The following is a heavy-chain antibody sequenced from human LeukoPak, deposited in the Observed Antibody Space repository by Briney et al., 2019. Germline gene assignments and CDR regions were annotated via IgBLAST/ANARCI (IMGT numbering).Heavy chain of an antibody. CDR3: AKALWLVGNYFDY. V-gene: IGHV3-23*01. D-gene: IGHD6-19*01. CDR2: ISGSGGST. J-gene: IGHJ4*02. CDR1: GFTFSSYA. Sequence: GGSLRLSCAASGFTFSSYAMSWVRQAPGKGLEWVSAISGSGGSTYYADSVKGRFTISRGNSKNTLYLQMNSLRAEDTAVYYCAKALWLVGNYFDYWGQGTLVTVSS.